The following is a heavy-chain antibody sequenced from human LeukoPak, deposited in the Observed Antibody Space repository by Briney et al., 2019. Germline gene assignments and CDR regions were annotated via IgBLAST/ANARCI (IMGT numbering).Heavy chain of an antibody. CDR2: ISGSGGST. V-gene: IGHV3-23*01. D-gene: IGHD1-7*01. Sequence: GGSLRLSCAASGFTFSSYAMSWVRQAPGKGLEWVSAISGSGGSTYYADSVQGRFTISRDNSKNTLYLQMNSLRAEDTAVYYCAKYITGTPYFDPWGQGTLVTVSS. CDR3: AKYITGTPYFDP. CDR1: GFTFSSYA. J-gene: IGHJ5*02.